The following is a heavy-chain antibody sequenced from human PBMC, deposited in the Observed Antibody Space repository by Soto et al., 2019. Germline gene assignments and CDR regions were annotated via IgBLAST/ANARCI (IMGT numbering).Heavy chain of an antibody. CDR3: ARDPHYDILTGYKPIY. Sequence: GGSLRLSCAASGFTFSSYTMNWVRQAPGKGLEWVSSISSSSIYISYADSVKGRFTISRDNAENSLYLQMNSLRVEDTAVYYCARDPHYDILTGYKPIYWGQGTLVTVSS. CDR1: GFTFSSYT. D-gene: IGHD3-9*01. CDR2: ISSSSIYI. J-gene: IGHJ4*02. V-gene: IGHV3-21*01.